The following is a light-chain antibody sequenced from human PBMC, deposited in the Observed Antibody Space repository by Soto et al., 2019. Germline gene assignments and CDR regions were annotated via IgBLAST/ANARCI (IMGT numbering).Light chain of an antibody. CDR3: QQYGSSPTWT. V-gene: IGKV3-20*01. J-gene: IGKJ1*01. Sequence: EIVLTQSPGTLSLSPGGRATLSCRASQSVSSNYLAWYQQKPGQAPRLLIYGASSRATGIPDRFSGSGSGTDFTLTISRLEPEDFAVYYCQQYGSSPTWTFGQGTKVEIK. CDR2: GAS. CDR1: QSVSSNY.